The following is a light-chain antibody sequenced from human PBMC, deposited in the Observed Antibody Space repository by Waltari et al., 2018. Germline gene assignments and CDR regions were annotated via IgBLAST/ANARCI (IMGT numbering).Light chain of an antibody. CDR2: DTS. V-gene: IGKV3-20*01. CDR1: QSFGRTY. J-gene: IGKJ1*01. Sequence: DIVLTQSPGTLSLSPGERATLSCRASQSFGRTYLAWYQQKPGQAPRLLISDTSSRGTGIPDRFSGSGSGTDSTLTISRLEPEDFAVYYCQQYGTSPWTFGQGTKVEIK. CDR3: QQYGTSPWT.